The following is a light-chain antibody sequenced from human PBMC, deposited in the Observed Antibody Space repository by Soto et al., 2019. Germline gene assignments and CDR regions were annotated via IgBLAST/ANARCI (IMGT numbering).Light chain of an antibody. Sequence: EIVLTQSPGTLSLSPVERANLSCRASQSVSSSSLAWYQQKRGQAPRLLIHDASSRATGIPDRFSGSGSGTDFTLIISSLEPEDFAFYYCLQHNSYPLTFGGGTKVDIK. V-gene: IGKV3-20*01. CDR1: QSVSSSS. J-gene: IGKJ4*01. CDR2: DAS. CDR3: LQHNSYPLT.